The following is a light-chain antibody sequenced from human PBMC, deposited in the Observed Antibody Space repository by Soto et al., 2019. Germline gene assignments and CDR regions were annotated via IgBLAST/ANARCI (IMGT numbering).Light chain of an antibody. CDR3: TSHAGTSNCPYH. V-gene: IGLV2-8*01. J-gene: IGLJ1*01. CDR2: EVN. CDR1: SSDVGAYNY. Sequence: QSALTQPPSASGSPGQSVTISCTGTSSDVGAYNYVSWYQHHPGKAPKLMVYEVNKRPSGVPDRLSGSKSGNTASLTVSGLQAEDEAEYYGTSHAGTSNCPYHIGTRTKVTVL.